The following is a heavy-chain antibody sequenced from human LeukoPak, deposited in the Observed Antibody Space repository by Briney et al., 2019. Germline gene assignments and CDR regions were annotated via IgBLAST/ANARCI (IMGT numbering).Heavy chain of an antibody. CDR2: IYRGGTT. Sequence: GGTLRLSCAASGFTFSSYGMSWVRQAPGKGLQWVSVIYRGGTTDYADSVKGRFTISRDNSKNTLYPQMNSLRAEDTAVYYCARDQYYYGSGSYIDYWGQGTLVTVSS. V-gene: IGHV3-53*01. CDR3: ARDQYYYGSGSYIDY. CDR1: GFTFSSYG. D-gene: IGHD3-10*01. J-gene: IGHJ4*02.